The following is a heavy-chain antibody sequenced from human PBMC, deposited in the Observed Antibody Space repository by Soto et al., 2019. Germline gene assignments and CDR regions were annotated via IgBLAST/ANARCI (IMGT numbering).Heavy chain of an antibody. D-gene: IGHD5-12*01. J-gene: IGHJ6*02. V-gene: IGHV4-34*01. CDR1: GGSFSGYY. Sequence: VYGGSFSGYYWSWIRQPPGKGLEWIGEINHSGSTNYNPSLKSRVTISLDTSKNQFSLKLSSVAAEDTARYYCAKDRDIAYHLEGGFYYSGMDVWGQGT. CDR3: AKDRDIAYHLEGGFYYSGMDV. CDR2: INHSGST.